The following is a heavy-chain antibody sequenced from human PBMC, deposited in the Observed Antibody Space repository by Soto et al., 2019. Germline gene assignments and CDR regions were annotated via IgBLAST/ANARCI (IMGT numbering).Heavy chain of an antibody. CDR1: GFTFSSYW. CDR3: AKSLSAIPGDS. Sequence: EVQLVESGGGLVQSGGSLRLSCAASGFTFSSYWMSWVRQSPGKGPERVANIKQDGSEIYYVDSVKGRFTISRDNAKSSLYLQMTSLRAEDTAVYHCAKSLSAIPGDSWGQGTLVTVSS. V-gene: IGHV3-7*05. J-gene: IGHJ4*02. CDR2: IKQDGSEI. D-gene: IGHD2-2*01.